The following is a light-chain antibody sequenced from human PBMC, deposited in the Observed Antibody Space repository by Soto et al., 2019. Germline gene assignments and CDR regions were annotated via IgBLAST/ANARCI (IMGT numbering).Light chain of an antibody. J-gene: IGKJ1*01. CDR2: AAS. CDR3: QQYYSYPLE. Sequence: AIQMTQSPSSLSASVGDRVTITCRASQGIRNDLDWFQQKPGKAPKLLIYAASTLQSGVPSRLSGSGSGTDFTLTISCLQSEDFATYYCQQYYSYPLEFGQGTKVDIK. V-gene: IGKV1-6*01. CDR1: QGIRND.